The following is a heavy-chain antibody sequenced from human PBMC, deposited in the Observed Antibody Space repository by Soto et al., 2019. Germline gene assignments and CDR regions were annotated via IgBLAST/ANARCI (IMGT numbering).Heavy chain of an antibody. CDR2: ISISSSYI. Sequence: GGSLRLSCAASGFTCSSYSMNWVRQAPGKGLEWVSSISISSSYIYYADSVKGRFTISRYNAKNSLYLHMNSLRAEDTAVYYYDTEIQSAGTTNNWLEPWGHGPPVTGSS. CDR3: DTEIQSAGTTNNWLEP. V-gene: IGHV3-21*01. CDR1: GFTCSSYS. D-gene: IGHD1-7*01. J-gene: IGHJ5*02.